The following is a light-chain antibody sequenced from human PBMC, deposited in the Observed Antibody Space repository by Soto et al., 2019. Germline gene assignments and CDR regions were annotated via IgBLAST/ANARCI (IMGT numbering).Light chain of an antibody. Sequence: QSVLTQPPSASGSPGQRVAISCSGTRCNIGSNPVNWFQQLPGTAPKPLIYGSDQQPSGVPDRFCGSKSGTSASLAISGLESEDEDEYYCAAWYYSLFGPVFGGGTKLTVL. J-gene: IGLJ2*01. CDR2: GSD. CDR3: AAWYYSLFGPV. CDR1: RCNIGSNP. V-gene: IGLV1-44*01.